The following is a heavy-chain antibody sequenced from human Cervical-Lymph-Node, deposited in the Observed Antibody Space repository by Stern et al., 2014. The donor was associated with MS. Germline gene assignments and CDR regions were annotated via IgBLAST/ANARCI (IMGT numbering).Heavy chain of an antibody. J-gene: IGHJ4*02. D-gene: IGHD3/OR15-3a*01. CDR1: GFAFSDYP. CDR3: AREGGDDFWTGYPIDY. Sequence: EVQLVESGGGLVQPGGSLRLSCAASGFAFSDYPFHWVRQAPGKGLEHISTISSNGDSTYYANSAKGRFTISRDNSKNTLYLQMGSLRTDDTAVYYCAREGGDDFWTGYPIDYWGQGTLVTVSS. CDR2: ISSNGDST. V-gene: IGHV3-64*01.